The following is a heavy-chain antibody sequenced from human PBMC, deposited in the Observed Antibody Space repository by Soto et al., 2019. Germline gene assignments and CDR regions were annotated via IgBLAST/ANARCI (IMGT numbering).Heavy chain of an antibody. D-gene: IGHD2-2*01. CDR3: ASSPIDDQLLDKIEKIYYYYGMDV. CDR2: IIPIFGTA. V-gene: IGHV1-69*13. J-gene: IGHJ6*02. Sequence: GASVKVSCKASGGTFSSYAISWVRQAPGQGLEWMGGIIPIFGTANYAQKFQGRVTITADESTSTAYMELSSLRSEDTAVYYCASSPIDDQLLDKIEKIYYYYGMDVWGQGTTVTVSS. CDR1: GGTFSSYA.